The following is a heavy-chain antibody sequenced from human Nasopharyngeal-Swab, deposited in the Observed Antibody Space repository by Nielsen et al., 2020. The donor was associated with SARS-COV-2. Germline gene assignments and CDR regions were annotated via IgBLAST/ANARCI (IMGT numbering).Heavy chain of an antibody. D-gene: IGHD1-7*01. CDR1: SSTFSSYA. CDR3: AGGLYDWNSHLDP. Sequence: GESLKISCAASSSTFSSYAMHWVRQAPGKGLEWMSLISYDRSAKYADSVKGRFTISRDNSKNTLYLQMNSLRTEDTALYFCAGGLYDWNSHLDPWGQGTLVTVSS. CDR2: ISYDRSAK. V-gene: IGHV3-30*08. J-gene: IGHJ5*02.